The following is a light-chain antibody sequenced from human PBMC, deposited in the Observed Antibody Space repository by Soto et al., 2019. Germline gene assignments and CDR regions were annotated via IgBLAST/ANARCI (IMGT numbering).Light chain of an antibody. CDR3: QQYNNWIT. CDR2: DAS. V-gene: IGKV3D-15*01. J-gene: IGKJ5*01. CDR1: QSVDND. Sequence: EIVMTQSPATLSVSPGDRATLSCRASQSVDNDLAWYQQKPGQPPRLLIYDASTRATGIPARFSGSQSGTEFTLTISSLLSEDFAVYSCQQYNNWITFGQGTRLEIK.